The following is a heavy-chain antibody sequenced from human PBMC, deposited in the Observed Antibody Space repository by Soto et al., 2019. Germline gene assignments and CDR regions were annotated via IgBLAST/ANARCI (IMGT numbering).Heavy chain of an antibody. J-gene: IGHJ6*02. Sequence: HPGGSLRLSCAASGFTFSSYAMSWVRQAPGKGLEWVSAISGSGGSTYYADSVKGRFTISRDNSKNTLYVQMNSLRAEDTAVDYCAKVAGGTSMVRGVITYYYHGMDVWGQGTTVTVSS. V-gene: IGHV3-23*01. CDR1: GFTFSSYA. D-gene: IGHD3-10*01. CDR2: ISGSGGST. CDR3: AKVAGGTSMVRGVITYYYHGMDV.